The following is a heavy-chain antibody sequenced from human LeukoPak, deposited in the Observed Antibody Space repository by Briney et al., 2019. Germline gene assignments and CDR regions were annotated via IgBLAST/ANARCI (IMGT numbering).Heavy chain of an antibody. CDR1: GYTFTSYY. V-gene: IGHV1-46*01. CDR3: ARDQATVTTVGWFDP. J-gene: IGHJ5*02. CDR2: INPSGGST. D-gene: IGHD4-17*01. Sequence: ASVKVSCKASGYTFTSYYMHWVRQAPGQGLEWMGIINPSGGSTSYAQKFQGRVTMTRDTSTSTVYTELSSLRSEDTAVYYCARDQATVTTVGWFDPWGQGTLVTVSS.